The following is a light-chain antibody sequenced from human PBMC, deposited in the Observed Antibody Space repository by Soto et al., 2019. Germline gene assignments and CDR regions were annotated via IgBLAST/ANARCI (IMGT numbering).Light chain of an antibody. J-gene: IGKJ1*01. CDR2: GAS. CDR1: QSVNRK. CDR3: QQYNSHPWT. V-gene: IGKV3-15*01. Sequence: EIVMTQSPATLSVSPGETATLSCRASQSVNRKVAWYQQKPGQAPRLLIYGASTGATDIPDRFSGSGSGTEFTLTISSLQSEDFAVYYCQQYNSHPWTFGQGTKVEMK.